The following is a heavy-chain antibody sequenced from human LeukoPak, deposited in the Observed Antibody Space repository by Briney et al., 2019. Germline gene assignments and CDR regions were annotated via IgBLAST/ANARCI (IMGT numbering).Heavy chain of an antibody. CDR2: IYYSGST. CDR1: GGSIGSSSYY. V-gene: IGHV4-39*01. D-gene: IGHD4-11*01. J-gene: IGHJ5*02. Sequence: SETLSLTCTVSGGSIGSSSYYWGWIRQPPGKGLEWIGSIYYSGSTYYNPSLKSRVTISVDTSKNQFSLNLISVTAADTAVYYCARLTTGRFDPWGQGTLVTVSS. CDR3: ARLTTGRFDP.